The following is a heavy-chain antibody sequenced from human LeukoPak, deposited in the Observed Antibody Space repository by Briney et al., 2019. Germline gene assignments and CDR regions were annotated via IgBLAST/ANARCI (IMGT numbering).Heavy chain of an antibody. CDR2: IYFSET. D-gene: IGHD3-22*01. Sequence: SETLSLTCTVSGASFSDTTYYWAWIRQPPGKGLEWIGSIYFSETKYNSSLKSRITISGDTSKNQFSLKLSSVTAADTAVYYCASPSKLVISRGGFDIWGQGTMVTVSA. CDR1: GASFSDTTYY. V-gene: IGHV4-39*01. J-gene: IGHJ3*02. CDR3: ASPSKLVISRGGFDI.